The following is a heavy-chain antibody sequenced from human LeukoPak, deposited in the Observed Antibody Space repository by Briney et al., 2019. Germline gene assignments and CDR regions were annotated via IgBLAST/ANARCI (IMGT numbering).Heavy chain of an antibody. J-gene: IGHJ4*02. CDR3: AKESHYYDSSGYLGY. CDR2: ISSTGAYI. D-gene: IGHD3-22*01. V-gene: IGHV3-21*01. Sequence: GGSLRLSCATSGFIFSSDSMIWVRQAPGKGLEWVSSISSTGAYIYYADSLKGRFTISRDNAKNSLYLQMNSLRADDTAVYYCAKESHYYDSSGYLGYWGQGTLVTVSS. CDR1: GFIFSSDS.